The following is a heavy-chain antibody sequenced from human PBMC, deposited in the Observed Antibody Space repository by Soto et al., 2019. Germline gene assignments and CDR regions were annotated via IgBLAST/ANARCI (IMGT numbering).Heavy chain of an antibody. J-gene: IGHJ4*02. CDR3: TTDSEDIGYFDY. CDR1: GFTFSNAW. D-gene: IGHD2-15*01. CDR2: IKSKTDGGTT. Sequence: GGSLRLSCAASGFTFSNAWMSWFRQAPGKGLEWVGRIKSKTDGGTTDYAAPVKGRFTISRDDSKNTLYLQMNSLKTEDTAVYYCTTDSEDIGYFDYWGQGTLVTVSS. V-gene: IGHV3-15*01.